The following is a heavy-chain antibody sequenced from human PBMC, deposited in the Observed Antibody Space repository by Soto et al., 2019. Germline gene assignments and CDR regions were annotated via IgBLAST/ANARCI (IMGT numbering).Heavy chain of an antibody. D-gene: IGHD3-3*01. V-gene: IGHV1-69*12. J-gene: IGHJ4*02. CDR1: GDTFNRYA. CDR2: IIPIFGTA. Sequence: QVQLEQSGAEVKTLGSSVKVSCKASGDTFNRYAISWVRQAPGQGLEWMGGIIPIFGTANYAPQFQDRVTITADESTSTAYMELTSLKSEETAVYFCARGARFLEWLSFEHWGQGTLVTVSS. CDR3: ARGARFLEWLSFEH.